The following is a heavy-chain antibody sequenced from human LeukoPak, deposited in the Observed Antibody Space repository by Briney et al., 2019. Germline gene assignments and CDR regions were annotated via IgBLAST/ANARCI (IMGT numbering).Heavy chain of an antibody. Sequence: PSETLSLTCAVYGGSFSGYYWSWIRQPPGKGLEWIGEINHSGSTNYNPSLKSRVTISVDTSKNQFSLKLSSVTAADTAVYYCARAPNGIVVVPAARKRAWFDPWGQGTLVTVSS. CDR3: ARAPNGIVVVPAARKRAWFDP. D-gene: IGHD2-2*01. V-gene: IGHV4-34*01. CDR2: INHSGST. CDR1: GGSFSGYY. J-gene: IGHJ5*02.